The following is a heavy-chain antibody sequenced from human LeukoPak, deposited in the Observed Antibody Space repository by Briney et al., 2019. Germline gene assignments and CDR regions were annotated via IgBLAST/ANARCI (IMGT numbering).Heavy chain of an antibody. D-gene: IGHD5/OR15-5a*01. Sequence: GGSLRLSCAASGFTLSSHRMNWVRQAPGKGLEWVSAISGSGGSTYYADSVKGRFSISRDNSKNTLYLQMNSLRAEDTAVYYCAKCRHDRYTVPSLSDYWGQGTLVTVSS. CDR3: AKCRHDRYTVPSLSDY. J-gene: IGHJ4*02. CDR1: GFTLSSHR. V-gene: IGHV3-23*01. CDR2: ISGSGGST.